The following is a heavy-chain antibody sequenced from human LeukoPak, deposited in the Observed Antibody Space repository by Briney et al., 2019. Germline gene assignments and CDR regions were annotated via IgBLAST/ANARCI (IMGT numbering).Heavy chain of an antibody. CDR3: ARGRSGRYFAWFRVRKYGMDV. D-gene: IGHD3-9*01. Sequence: PSETLSLTCAVYGGSFSGYYWSWIRQPPGKGLEWIGEINHSGSTNYNPSLKSRGTISVDTSKNQFSLKLSSVTAADTAVYYCARGRSGRYFAWFRVRKYGMDVWGKGTTVTVSS. V-gene: IGHV4-34*01. J-gene: IGHJ6*04. CDR1: GGSFSGYY. CDR2: INHSGST.